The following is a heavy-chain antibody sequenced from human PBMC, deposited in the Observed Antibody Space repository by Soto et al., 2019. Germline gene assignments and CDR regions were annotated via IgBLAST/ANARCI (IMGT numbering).Heavy chain of an antibody. D-gene: IGHD3-16*02. CDR1: GFTFSSYS. J-gene: IGHJ3*02. CDR3: ARSTISMDAFDI. CDR2: ISSSSSYI. V-gene: IGHV3-21*01. Sequence: KPGGSLRLSCAASGFTFSSYSMNWVRQAPGKGLEWVSSISSSSSYIYYADSVKGRFTISRDNAKNSLYLQMNSLRAEDTAVYYCARSTISMDAFDIWGQGTMVTVSS.